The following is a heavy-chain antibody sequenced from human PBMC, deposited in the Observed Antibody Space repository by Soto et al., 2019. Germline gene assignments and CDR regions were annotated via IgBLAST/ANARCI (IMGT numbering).Heavy chain of an antibody. D-gene: IGHD6-13*01. CDR3: ARDPGIAAAGTDY. CDR1: GFTVSSNY. J-gene: IGHJ4*02. Sequence: VQLVESGGGLVQPGGSLRLSCAASGFTVSSNYMSWVRQAPGKGLEWVSVIYSGGSTYYADSVKGRFTISRDNSKNTLYLQMNSLRAEDTAVYYCARDPGIAAAGTDYWGQGTLVTVSS. V-gene: IGHV3-66*01. CDR2: IYSGGST.